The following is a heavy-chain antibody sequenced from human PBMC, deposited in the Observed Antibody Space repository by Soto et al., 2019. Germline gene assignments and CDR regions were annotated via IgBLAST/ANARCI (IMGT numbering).Heavy chain of an antibody. V-gene: IGHV1-46*01. CDR2: INPSGGST. CDR3: ARDAIEVDDMGFDY. CDR1: GYTFTSYY. D-gene: IGHD3-22*01. J-gene: IGHJ4*02. Sequence: QVQLVQSGAEVKKPGASVKVSCKASGYTFTSYYMHWVRQAPGQGLEWMGIINPSGGSTSYAKKYHGRVAKSNDTSASTDYMARSRLGSEDTVVYYCARDAIEVDDMGFDYGGRGSLVAVAS.